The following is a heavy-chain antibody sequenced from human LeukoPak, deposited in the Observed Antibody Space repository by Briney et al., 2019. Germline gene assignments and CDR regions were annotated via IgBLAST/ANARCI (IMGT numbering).Heavy chain of an antibody. CDR1: GFTFSSYS. J-gene: IGHJ4*02. CDR2: ISSSSSYI. Sequence: GGSLRLSCAASGFTFSSYSMNWVRQAPGKGLEWVSSISSSSSYIYYADSVKGRFTISRDNAKNSLYLQMNSLRAEDTAVYYCARDLRELEYYYDSSGSFWGQGTLVTVSS. CDR3: ARDLRELEYYYDSSGSF. V-gene: IGHV3-21*01. D-gene: IGHD3-22*01.